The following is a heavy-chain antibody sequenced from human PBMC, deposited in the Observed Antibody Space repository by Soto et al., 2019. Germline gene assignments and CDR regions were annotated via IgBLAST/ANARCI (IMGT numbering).Heavy chain of an antibody. D-gene: IGHD2-15*01. CDR2: ISSSSGDTT. Sequence: GGSLRLCCAASGFAFSSRAMTWVRQAPGEGLEWVSSISSSSGDTTYYAASVKGRFTISRDNSKNTLYLQMNSLRAEDTAVYYCAKGGFFPREAYFDYWGHGTLVTVSS. CDR1: GFAFSSRA. CDR3: AKGGFFPREAYFDY. J-gene: IGHJ4*01. V-gene: IGHV3-23*01.